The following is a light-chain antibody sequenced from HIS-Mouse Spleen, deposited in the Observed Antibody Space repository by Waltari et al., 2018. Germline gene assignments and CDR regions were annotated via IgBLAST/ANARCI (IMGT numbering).Light chain of an antibody. CDR3: QQLNSYPPT. V-gene: IGKV1-9*01. Sequence: DIQLTQSPSLLSASVGARVTITCRASQGISSYLAWYQQKPGKAPKLLIYAASTLQSGVPSRFSGSGSGTEFTLTISSLQPEDFATYYCQQLNSYPPTFGQGTKVEIK. CDR1: QGISSY. J-gene: IGKJ1*01. CDR2: AAS.